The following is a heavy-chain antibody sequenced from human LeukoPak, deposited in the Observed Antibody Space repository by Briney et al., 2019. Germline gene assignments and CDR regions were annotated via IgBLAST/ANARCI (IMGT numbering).Heavy chain of an antibody. CDR2: IYTSGST. CDR1: GGSISGSY. V-gene: IGHV4-4*07. Sequence: SETLSLTCTVSGGSISGSYWNWVRQPAEKGLEWIGRIYTSGSTNYNPSLKSRVTMSVDTSKNQFSLKLSSVTAADTAVYYCARVSGGLVFGSTSTYYYYMDVWGKGTTVTVSS. D-gene: IGHD2-2*01. CDR3: ARVSGGLVFGSTSTYYYYMDV. J-gene: IGHJ6*03.